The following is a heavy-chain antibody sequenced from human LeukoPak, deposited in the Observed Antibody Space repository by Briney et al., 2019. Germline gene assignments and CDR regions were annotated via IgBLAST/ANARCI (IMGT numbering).Heavy chain of an antibody. J-gene: IGHJ4*02. V-gene: IGHV1-69*06. D-gene: IGHD2-2*01. CDR2: IIPIFGTA. CDR1: GGTFSSYA. Sequence: SVKVSCKASGGTFSSYAISWVRQAPGQGLEWMGGIIPIFGTANYAQKFQGRVTITADKSTSAAYMELSSLRSEDTAVYYCALGWGYCSSTSCPRGSSSSWYQGYWGQGTLVTVSS. CDR3: ALGWGYCSSTSCPRGSSSSWYQGY.